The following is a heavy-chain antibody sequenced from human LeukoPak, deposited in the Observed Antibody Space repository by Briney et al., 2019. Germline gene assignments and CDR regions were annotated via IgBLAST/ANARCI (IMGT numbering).Heavy chain of an antibody. Sequence: GGSLRLSCAASGFIVNTYYMSWVRQAPGKGLEWVSIIYSDGSTYYADSVKGRFTISRDTSKNTLYLQMNSLRAEDTAVYYCARIYSGSHYSWGQGTLVTVSS. V-gene: IGHV3-53*01. CDR3: ARIYSGSHYS. CDR2: IYSDGST. J-gene: IGHJ4*02. D-gene: IGHD1-26*01. CDR1: GFIVNTYY.